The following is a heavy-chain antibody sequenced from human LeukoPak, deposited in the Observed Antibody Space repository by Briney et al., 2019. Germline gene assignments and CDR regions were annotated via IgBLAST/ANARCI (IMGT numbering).Heavy chain of an antibody. V-gene: IGHV4-34*01. CDR3: ARGPMYSSSWYPPFDY. J-gene: IGHJ4*02. Sequence: NTSETLSLTCAVYGGSFSGYCWSWIRQPPGKGLEWIGEINHSGSTNYNPSLKSRVTISVDTSKNQFSLKLSSVTAADTAVYYCARGPMYSSSWYPPFDYWGQGTLVTVSS. D-gene: IGHD6-13*01. CDR1: GGSFSGYC. CDR2: INHSGST.